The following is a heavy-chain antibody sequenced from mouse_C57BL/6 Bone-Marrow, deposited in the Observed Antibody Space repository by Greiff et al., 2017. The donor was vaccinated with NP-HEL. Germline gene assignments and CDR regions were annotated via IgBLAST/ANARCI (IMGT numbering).Heavy chain of an antibody. CDR3: TRWGITDVFFDY. CDR1: GYTFTDYE. CDR2: IDPETGGT. Sequence: QVQLQQSGAELVRPGASVTLSCKASGYTFTDYEMHWVKQTPVHGLEWIGAIDPETGGTAYNQKFKGKAILTADKSSSPAYMELRSLTSEDSAVYYCTRWGITDVFFDYWGQGTTLTVSS. V-gene: IGHV1-15*01. J-gene: IGHJ2*01. D-gene: IGHD1-1*01.